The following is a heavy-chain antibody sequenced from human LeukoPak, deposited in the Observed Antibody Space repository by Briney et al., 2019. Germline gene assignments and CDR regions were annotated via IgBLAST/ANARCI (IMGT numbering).Heavy chain of an antibody. V-gene: IGHV3-15*01. CDR3: TRDATIYGEKYY. J-gene: IGHJ4*02. CDR2: IKSKTDGGTT. CDR1: VFPFSNAW. D-gene: IGHD4-17*01. Sequence: GGSLRLFCAVSVFPFSNAWMSWVRQAPGKGLEWVGRIKSKTDGGTTDYAAPVKGRFNISRDDSKNTLYLQMNSLKTEDTDVYYCTRDATIYGEKYYWGQGTLVTVSS.